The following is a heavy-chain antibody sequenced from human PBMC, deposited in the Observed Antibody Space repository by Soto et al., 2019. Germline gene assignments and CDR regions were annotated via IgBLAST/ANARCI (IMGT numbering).Heavy chain of an antibody. CDR2: IYSGGST. D-gene: IGHD2-15*01. V-gene: IGHV3-66*01. J-gene: IGHJ3*02. CDR3: ARVRYWSGGSCQDAFDI. CDR1: GFTVSSNY. Sequence: GWSLRLSCAASGFTVSSNYMSWVRQAPGKGLEWVSFIYSGGSTYYADSVKGRFTISRDNSKNTLYLQMNSLRAEDTAVYYCARVRYWSGGSCQDAFDIWGQGTMGTVSS.